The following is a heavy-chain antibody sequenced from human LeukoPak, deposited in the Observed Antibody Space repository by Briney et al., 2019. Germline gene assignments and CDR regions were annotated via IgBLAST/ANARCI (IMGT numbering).Heavy chain of an antibody. CDR3: ARDSLIVGATTD. CDR2: IYTSGST. CDR1: DGSISSGSYY. D-gene: IGHD1-26*01. V-gene: IGHV4-61*02. J-gene: IGHJ4*02. Sequence: PSATLSLTCTVSDGSISSGSYYWSWIRQPAGKGLEWIGRIYTSGSTNYNPSLKSRVTISVDTPKNQFSVKLSSVTAADTAVYYCARDSLIVGATTDWGQGTLVTVSS.